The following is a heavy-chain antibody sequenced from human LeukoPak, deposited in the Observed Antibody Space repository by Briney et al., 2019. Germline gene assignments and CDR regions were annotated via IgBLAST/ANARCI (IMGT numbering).Heavy chain of an antibody. D-gene: IGHD5-24*01. Sequence: GGSLRLSCAASGFTFISYWMTWVRQAPGKGLEWVASIRQDGSEKSYVDSVKGRFTISRDNAKNSLYLQMNSLRAEDTAIYYCTRVGYIDEGIDYWGQGTLVTVSS. V-gene: IGHV3-7*04. J-gene: IGHJ4*02. CDR2: IRQDGSEK. CDR1: GFTFISYW. CDR3: TRVGYIDEGIDY.